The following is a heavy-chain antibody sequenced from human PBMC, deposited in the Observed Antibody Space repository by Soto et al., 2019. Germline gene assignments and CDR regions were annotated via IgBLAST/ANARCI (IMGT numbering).Heavy chain of an antibody. CDR1: GYSFSNYY. CDR3: ARSGGGFTFGYPHLYPDW. J-gene: IGHJ4*02. Sequence: ASVKVSCKASGYSFSNYYMHWVRQAPGQGLEWMGLINPSGGGTVYTQNFQGRVTMTRDTSTSTVYMEMGSLTSEDTAVYYCARSGGGFTFGYPHLYPDWWGQGILVTVSS. V-gene: IGHV1-46*03. D-gene: IGHD5-18*01. CDR2: INPSGGGT.